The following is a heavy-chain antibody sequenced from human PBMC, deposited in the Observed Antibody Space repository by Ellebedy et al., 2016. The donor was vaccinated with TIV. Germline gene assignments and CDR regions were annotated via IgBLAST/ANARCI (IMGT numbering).Heavy chain of an antibody. CDR2: INAGNGNT. J-gene: IGHJ6*02. Sequence: ASVKVSCKASGYTFSNYGVSWVRQAPGKGLEWMGWINAGNGNTKYSQKFQDRVTITTDTSANTVYMEVNTLRLEDTAVYYCANLAMVVADIWYYGMDVWGQGTTVTVSS. V-gene: IGHV1-18*01. CDR3: ANLAMVVADIWYYGMDV. CDR1: GYTFSNYG. D-gene: IGHD2-15*01.